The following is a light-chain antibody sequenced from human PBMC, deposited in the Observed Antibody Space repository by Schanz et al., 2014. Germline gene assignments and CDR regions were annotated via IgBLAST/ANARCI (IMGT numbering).Light chain of an antibody. CDR2: GAS. Sequence: EIVMTQSPATLSVSPGERATLSCRASQSISSYLAWYQQKPGQAPRLLIYGASNRATGIPTRFSGSGSGTEFTLTISGLQSEDFAVYYCQQYDKWPLSFGGGTKVEIK. V-gene: IGKV3-15*01. CDR1: QSISSY. J-gene: IGKJ4*01. CDR3: QQYDKWPLS.